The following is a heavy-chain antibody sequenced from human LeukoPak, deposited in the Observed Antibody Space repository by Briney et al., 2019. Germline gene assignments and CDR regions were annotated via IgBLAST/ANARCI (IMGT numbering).Heavy chain of an antibody. V-gene: IGHV4-31*03. CDR2: IYYSGST. D-gene: IGHD6-13*01. J-gene: IGHJ5*02. CDR3: ARDLSIAAAGTGGFDP. Sequence: SETLSLTCTVSSGSISSGGYYWSWIRRHPGKGLEWIGYIYYSGSTYYNPSLKSRVTISVDTSKNQFSLQLNSVTPEDTAVYYCARDLSIAAAGTGGFDPWGQGTLVTVSS. CDR1: SGSISSGGYY.